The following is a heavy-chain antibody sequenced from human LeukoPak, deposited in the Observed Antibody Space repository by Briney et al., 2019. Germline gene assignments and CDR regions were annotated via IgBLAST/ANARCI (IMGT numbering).Heavy chain of an antibody. CDR3: ARITAIFSLYYYYYMDV. D-gene: IGHD1-20*01. CDR2: IYSGDST. J-gene: IGHJ6*03. Sequence: GGSLRLSCAASGFTVSSNYMNWVRQAPGKGLEWVSLIYSGDSTYYADSVKGRFTISRDNSKNTLFLQTNSLRAEDTAVYYCARITAIFSLYYYYYMDVWGKGTTVTVSS. CDR1: GFTVSSNY. V-gene: IGHV3-53*01.